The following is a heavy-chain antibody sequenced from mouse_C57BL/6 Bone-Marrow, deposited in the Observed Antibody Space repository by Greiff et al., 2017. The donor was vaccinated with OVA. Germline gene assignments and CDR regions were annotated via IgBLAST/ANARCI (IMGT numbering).Heavy chain of an antibody. CDR2: INPNNGGT. V-gene: IGHV1-26*01. D-gene: IGHD2-4*01. CDR1: GYTFTDYY. J-gene: IGHJ3*01. Sequence: VQLQQSGPELVKPGASVKISCKASGYTFTDYYMNWVKQSHGKSLEWIGDINPNNGGTSYNQKFKGKATLTVDKSSSTAYMELRSLTSEDSAVYYCASSYDYVAWFAYWGQGTLVTVSA. CDR3: ASSYDYVAWFAY.